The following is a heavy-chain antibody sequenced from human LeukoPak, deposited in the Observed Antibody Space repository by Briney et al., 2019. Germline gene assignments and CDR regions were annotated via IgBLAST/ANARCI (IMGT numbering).Heavy chain of an antibody. D-gene: IGHD3-22*01. CDR2: IKQDGSEK. V-gene: IGHV3-7*01. Sequence: PGGSLRLSCAASGFTFSSYWMSWVRQAPGKGLEWVANIKQDGSEKYYVDSVKGRFTISRDNAKNSLYLQMNSLRAEDTAVYYCARYDSSGYWELAEYFQHWGQGTLVTVSS. J-gene: IGHJ1*01. CDR3: ARYDSSGYWELAEYFQH. CDR1: GFTFSSYW.